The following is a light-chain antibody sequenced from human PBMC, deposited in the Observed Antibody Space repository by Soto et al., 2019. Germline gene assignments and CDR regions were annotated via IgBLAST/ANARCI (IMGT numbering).Light chain of an antibody. CDR2: GAS. Sequence: EMVMTKSPATLYVSKGERATLSCRASQSVSSDLAWYQHKPGQAPRLLIHGASTRATGIPDRFSGSGSGTDFTLTINRLEPEDFAVYYCQQYGSSLITFGQGGLLATK. J-gene: IGKJ5*01. CDR3: QQYGSSLIT. CDR1: QSVSSD. V-gene: IGKV3-20*01.